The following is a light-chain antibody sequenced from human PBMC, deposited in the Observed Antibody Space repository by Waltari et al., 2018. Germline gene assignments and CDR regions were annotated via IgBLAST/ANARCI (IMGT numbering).Light chain of an antibody. CDR1: SDDLGAYSY. Sequence: QSALTQPASVSGSPGQSITISCTGTSDDLGAYSYVTWYHQRPGKVPKLIIYDLTERPSGVSNRFSGSKSGSTASLTVSGLQAEDEGLFYCSAYTSTGSLKFGGGTRVTVL. V-gene: IGLV2-14*03. CDR2: DLT. CDR3: SAYTSTGSLK. J-gene: IGLJ2*01.